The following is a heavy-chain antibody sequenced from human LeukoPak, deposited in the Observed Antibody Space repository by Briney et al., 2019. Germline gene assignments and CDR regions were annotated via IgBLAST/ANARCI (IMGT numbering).Heavy chain of an antibody. V-gene: IGHV3-30*03. CDR2: ISYDGSNK. Sequence: GGSLRLSCAASGFTFSSYGMHWVRQAPGKGLEWVAVISYDGSNKYYADSVKGQFTISRDNSKNTLYLQMNSLRAEDTAVYYCVRDLGGRSGHWGQGTLVTVSS. CDR3: VRDLGGRSGH. D-gene: IGHD1-26*01. CDR1: GFTFSSYG. J-gene: IGHJ4*02.